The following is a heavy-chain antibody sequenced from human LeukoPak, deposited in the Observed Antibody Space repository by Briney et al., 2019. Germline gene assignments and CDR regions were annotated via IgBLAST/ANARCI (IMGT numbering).Heavy chain of an antibody. J-gene: IGHJ6*03. CDR1: GYSFTSYW. CDR2: IYPGDSDT. CDR3: ARLAPTYYDILTGYYNPMGYYMDV. Sequence: GESLKISCKGSGYSFTSYWIGWVRQMPGKGLEWMGIIYPGDSDTRYSPSFQGQVTISADKSISTAYLQWSSLKASDTAMYYCARLAPTYYDILTGYYNPMGYYMDVWGKGTTVTVSS. V-gene: IGHV5-51*01. D-gene: IGHD3-9*01.